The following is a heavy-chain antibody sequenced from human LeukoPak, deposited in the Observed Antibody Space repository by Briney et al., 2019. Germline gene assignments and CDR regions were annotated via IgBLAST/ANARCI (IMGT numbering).Heavy chain of an antibody. CDR2: INHSGST. CDR3: ARGHSYYDYVWGSYPFDY. CDR1: GGSFSGYY. D-gene: IGHD3-16*02. V-gene: IGHV4-34*01. J-gene: IGHJ4*02. Sequence: SETLSLTCAVYGGSFSGYYWSWIRQPPGKGLEWIGEINHSGSTNYNPSLKSRVTISVDTSKNQFSLKLSSVTAADTAVYYCARGHSYYDYVWGSYPFDYRGQGTLVTVSS.